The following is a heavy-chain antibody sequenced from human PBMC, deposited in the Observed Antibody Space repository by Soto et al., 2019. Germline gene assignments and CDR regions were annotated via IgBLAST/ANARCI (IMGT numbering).Heavy chain of an antibody. V-gene: IGHV4-61*01. Sequence: SETLSLTCTVSGGSVRDGSYYWAWLRQPPGKGLEWIGHIYHSGSTIYNPSLKSRVTISIDTSKSQFSLNLNSMTAADTAVYYCTGYNWNYYFDPWGQGTLVTVSS. CDR3: TGYNWNYYFDP. D-gene: IGHD1-7*01. J-gene: IGHJ5*02. CDR2: IYHSGST. CDR1: GGSVRDGSYY.